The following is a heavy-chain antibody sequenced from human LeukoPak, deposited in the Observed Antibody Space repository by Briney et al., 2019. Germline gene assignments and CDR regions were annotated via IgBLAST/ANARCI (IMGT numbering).Heavy chain of an antibody. Sequence: SETLSLTCTVSGGSISRYYWSWIRQPPGKGLEWIGYIYYSGSPNYTPSLKSRLTISLDTSKNQLSLRLSPVTAADTAVYYCARDANSDYGDYDYYFDYWGRGTQVTVSS. CDR1: GGSISRYY. J-gene: IGHJ4*02. V-gene: IGHV4-59*01. D-gene: IGHD4-17*01. CDR3: ARDANSDYGDYDYYFDY. CDR2: IYYSGSP.